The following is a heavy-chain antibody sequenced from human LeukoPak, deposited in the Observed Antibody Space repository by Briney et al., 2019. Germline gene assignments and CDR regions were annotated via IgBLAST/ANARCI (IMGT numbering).Heavy chain of an antibody. J-gene: IGHJ4*02. CDR3: ARGDGVFDY. CDR1: GGSISSSSYY. V-gene: IGHV4-39*01. D-gene: IGHD1-26*01. Sequence: PSETLSLTCTVSGGSISSSSYYWGWIRQPPGKGLEWIGSIYYSGSTYYNPSLKSRVTISVDTSKNQFSLKLNSVTAADTALYYCARGDGVFDYWGQGTLVTVSS. CDR2: IYYSGST.